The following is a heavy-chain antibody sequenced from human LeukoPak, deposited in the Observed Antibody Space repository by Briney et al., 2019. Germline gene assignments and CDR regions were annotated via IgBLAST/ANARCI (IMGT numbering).Heavy chain of an antibody. CDR3: ANHYGSGRSRVYYFDY. D-gene: IGHD3-10*01. Sequence: GGSLRLSCAASGFTFSSYAMSWVRQAPGKGLEWVSAISGSGGSTYYADSVKGRFTISRDNSKNTLYLQMNGLRAEDTAVYYCANHYGSGRSRVYYFDYWGQGTLVTVSS. CDR2: ISGSGGST. CDR1: GFTFSSYA. V-gene: IGHV3-23*01. J-gene: IGHJ4*02.